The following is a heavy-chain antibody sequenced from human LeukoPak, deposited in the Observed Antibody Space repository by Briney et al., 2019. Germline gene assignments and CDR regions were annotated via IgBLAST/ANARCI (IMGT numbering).Heavy chain of an antibody. J-gene: IGHJ4*02. V-gene: IGHV1-2*06. D-gene: IGHD2-2*01. CDR2: INPNSGGT. CDR3: ARDLFNRGYCSSTSCYGVDY. CDR1: GYTFTGYY. Sequence: ASVKVSCKASGYTFTGYYTHWVRQAPGQGLEWMGRINPNSGGTNYAQKFQGRVTMTRDTSISTAYMELSRLRSDDTAVYYCARDLFNRGYCSSTSCYGVDYWGQGTLVTVSS.